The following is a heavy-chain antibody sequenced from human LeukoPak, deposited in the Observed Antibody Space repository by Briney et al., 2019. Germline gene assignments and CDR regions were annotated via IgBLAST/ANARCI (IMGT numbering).Heavy chain of an antibody. V-gene: IGHV3-7*01. J-gene: IGHJ3*02. CDR1: GFTFSSYW. CDR3: ARDQRPYYDFWSGNDAFDI. Sequence: GGSLRLSCAASGFTFSSYWMSWVRQAPGKGLEWVSNIKQDGSEKYYVDSVKDRFTISRDNAKNSLYLQMHSPRAEDTAVYYCARDQRPYYDFWSGNDAFDIWGQGTMVTVSS. D-gene: IGHD3-3*01. CDR2: IKQDGSEK.